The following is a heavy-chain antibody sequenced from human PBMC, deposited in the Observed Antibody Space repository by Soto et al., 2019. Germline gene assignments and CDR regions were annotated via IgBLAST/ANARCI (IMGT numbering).Heavy chain of an antibody. J-gene: IGHJ5*02. CDR1: GGSFGGYY. D-gene: IGHD3-22*01. CDR3: ARVVSSGYRGFDP. Sequence: SSETLSLTCGVYGGSFGGYYWSWIRQPPGKGLEWIGEVSHSGRVNANPSLKSRLTISVDTSKKQFSLKLISVTAADTAVYYCARVVSSGYRGFDPWGLGTTVTVSS. CDR2: VSHSGRV. V-gene: IGHV4-34*01.